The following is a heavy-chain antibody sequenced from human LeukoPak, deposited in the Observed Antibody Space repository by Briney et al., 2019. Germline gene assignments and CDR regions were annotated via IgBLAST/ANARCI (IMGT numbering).Heavy chain of an antibody. J-gene: IGHJ5*02. D-gene: IGHD1-1*01. CDR1: GGTFSSYA. CDR3: GRQLERQLRNWFDP. V-gene: IGHV1-69*05. CDR2: IIPIFGTA. Sequence: SVKVSCKASGGTFSSYAISWVRQAPGQGLEWMGGIIPIFGTANYAQKFQGRVTITTDESTSTAYMELSSLRSEDTAVYYCGRQLERQLRNWFDPWGQGTLVTVSS.